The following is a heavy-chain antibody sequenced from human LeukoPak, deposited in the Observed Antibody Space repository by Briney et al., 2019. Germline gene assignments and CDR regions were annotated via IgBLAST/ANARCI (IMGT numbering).Heavy chain of an antibody. CDR1: GFTFRSYA. CDR2: ISSSSSTI. Sequence: GGSLRLSCAASGFTFRSYAMNWVRQAPGKGLEWVSYISSSSSTIYYADSVKGRFTISRDNAKNSLYLQMNSLRAEDTAVYYCARGTGGYSINFDYWGQGTLVTVSS. D-gene: IGHD3-22*01. J-gene: IGHJ4*02. V-gene: IGHV3-48*04. CDR3: ARGTGGYSINFDY.